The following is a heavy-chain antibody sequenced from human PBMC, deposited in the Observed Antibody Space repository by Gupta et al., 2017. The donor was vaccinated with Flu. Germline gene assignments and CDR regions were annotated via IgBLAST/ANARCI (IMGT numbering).Heavy chain of an antibody. CDR1: GYTFTSYY. CDR3: ARDKLVGATSSNWFDP. J-gene: IGHJ5*02. Sequence: QVQLVQSGAEVKKPGASVKVSCKASGYTFTSYYMHWVRKAPGQGLEWMGIINPSGGSTSYAQKFQGRVAMTRDTSTSTVYMELSSLRSEDTAVYYCARDKLVGATSSNWFDPWGQGTLVTVSS. CDR2: INPSGGST. V-gene: IGHV1-46*01. D-gene: IGHD1-26*01.